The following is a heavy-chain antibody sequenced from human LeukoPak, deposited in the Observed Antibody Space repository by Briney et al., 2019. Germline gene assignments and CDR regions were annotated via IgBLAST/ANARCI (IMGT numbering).Heavy chain of an antibody. J-gene: IGHJ4*02. CDR3: ARVGASSSWSGPCDY. CDR2: ISAYNGNT. CDR1: GYIFTSYG. Sequence: GASVKVSCKASGYIFTSYGFSWVRRAPGQGLEWMGWISAYNGNTNYVQKLQGRVSMTTDSSTSTVYMELRSLRSDDTAVYYCARVGASSSWSGPCDYWGQGTLVTVSS. D-gene: IGHD6-13*01. V-gene: IGHV1-18*01.